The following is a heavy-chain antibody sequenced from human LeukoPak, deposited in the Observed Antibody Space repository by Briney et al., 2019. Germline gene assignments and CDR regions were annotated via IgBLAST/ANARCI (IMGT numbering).Heavy chain of an antibody. CDR1: GFTVSSNY. J-gene: IGHJ6*03. CDR2: IYSGGST. CDR3: ARALGSDSSGYYESYYMDV. V-gene: IGHV3-53*01. Sequence: GGSLRLSCAASGFTVSSNYMSWVRQAPGKGLEGVSVIYSGGSTYYADSVKGRFTISRDNSKNTLYLQMNSLRAEDTAVYYCARALGSDSSGYYESYYMDVWGKGTTVTVSS. D-gene: IGHD3-22*01.